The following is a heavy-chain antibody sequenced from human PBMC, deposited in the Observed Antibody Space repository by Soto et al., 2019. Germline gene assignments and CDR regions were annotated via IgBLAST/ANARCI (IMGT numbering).Heavy chain of an antibody. D-gene: IGHD3-10*01. CDR2: IHHSGST. Sequence: QVQLQESGTGLVKPSETLALTCSVYGGSITSHYFSWFQQPPGKGLECIGYIHHSGSTSYNPSLKSRVNMSVDTSKNQFSLKVSSVSAADTALYYCARQGFGQLHGLVDVWGPGTTVTVSS. V-gene: IGHV4-59*08. CDR3: ARQGFGQLHGLVDV. CDR1: GGSITSHY. J-gene: IGHJ6*02.